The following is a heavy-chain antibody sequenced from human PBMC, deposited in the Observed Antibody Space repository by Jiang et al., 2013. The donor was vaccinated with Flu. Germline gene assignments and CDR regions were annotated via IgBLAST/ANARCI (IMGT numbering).Heavy chain of an antibody. J-gene: IGHJ6*04. CDR2: IYNNGNT. CDR3: VRDNHYGKMDV. Sequence: LLKPSETLSVTCTVSGGSMSSSSYYWGWIRQPPGKGLEWIGGIYNNGNTYYNPSLNSRVTISLDTSKSQFSLKLRSVTGADTAVYYCVRDNHYGKMDVWGKGTTVTVSS. D-gene: IGHD3-10*01. CDR1: GGSMSSSSYY. V-gene: IGHV4-39*02.